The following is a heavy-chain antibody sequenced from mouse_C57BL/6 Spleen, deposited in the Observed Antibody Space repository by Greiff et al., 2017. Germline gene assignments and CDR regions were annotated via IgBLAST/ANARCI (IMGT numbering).Heavy chain of an antibody. D-gene: IGHD2-5*01. CDR2: ISSGGSYT. CDR3: ARDYSIYVFDY. V-gene: IGHV5-6*01. Sequence: EVQRVESGGDFAKPAGSLKITCAVTGFTFSSYGMSWVRKTPDKRLEWVATISSGGSYTYYPARVKGRFTISRDKAKNPLYRQMSSLKSEYTSMYYCARDYSIYVFDYGGQGTTLTVSS. J-gene: IGHJ2*01. CDR1: GFTFSSYG.